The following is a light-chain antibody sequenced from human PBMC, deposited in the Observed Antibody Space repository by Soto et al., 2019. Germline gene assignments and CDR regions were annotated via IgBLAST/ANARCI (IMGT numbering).Light chain of an antibody. J-gene: IGKJ5*01. CDR2: GTS. Sequence: EIVLTQSPGTLSLSPGERATLSCRASQSVSSSYLAWYQQRPGQAPRLIIYGTSSRATGIPDRFSGSGSGTDLTITISRLKPEDFAVYYCQQYGSSPLVTFGQGTRLEIK. CDR3: QQYGSSPLVT. V-gene: IGKV3-20*01. CDR1: QSVSSSY.